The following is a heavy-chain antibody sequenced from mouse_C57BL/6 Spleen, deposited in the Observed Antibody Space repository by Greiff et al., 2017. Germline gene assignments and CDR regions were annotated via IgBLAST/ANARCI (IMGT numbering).Heavy chain of an antibody. D-gene: IGHD2-2*01. V-gene: IGHV1-69*01. CDR2: IDPSDSYT. J-gene: IGHJ2*01. CDR3: ARRGLRRVYYFDY. CDR1: GYTFTSYW. Sequence: QVQLQQPGAELVMPGASVKLSCKASGYTFTSYWMHWVKQRPGHGLEWIGEIDPSDSYTNYNQKFKGKSTLTVDKSSSTAYMQLSSLTSEDSAVYYGARRGLRRVYYFDYWGQGTTLTVSS.